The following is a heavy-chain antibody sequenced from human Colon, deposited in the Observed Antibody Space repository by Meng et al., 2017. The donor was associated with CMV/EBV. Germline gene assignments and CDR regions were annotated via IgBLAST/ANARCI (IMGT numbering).Heavy chain of an antibody. CDR3: ASLGGNSGVDY. CDR1: GGTFSSYT. V-gene: IGHV1-69*02. Sequence: SVKVSCKASGGTFSSYTISWVRQAPGQGLEWMGRIIPILGIANYAQKFQGRVTITADKSTSTAYMELTSLRSEDTAVCYCASLGGNSGVDYWGQGTLVTVSS. D-gene: IGHD4-23*01. CDR2: IIPILGIA. J-gene: IGHJ4*02.